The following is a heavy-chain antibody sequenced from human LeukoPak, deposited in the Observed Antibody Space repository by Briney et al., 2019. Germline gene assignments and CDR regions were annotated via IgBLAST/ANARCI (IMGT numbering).Heavy chain of an antibody. D-gene: IGHD3-16*02. CDR1: GFIFSSYE. CDR2: ISSSGSTI. V-gene: IGHV3-48*03. Sequence: GGSLRLSCAASGFIFSSYEMNWVRQAPGKGLEWVSYISSSGSTIYYADSVKGRFTISRDNAKNSLYLQMNSLRAEDTAVYYCARGPMITFGGVIVSFDYWGQGTLVTVSS. J-gene: IGHJ4*02. CDR3: ARGPMITFGGVIVSFDY.